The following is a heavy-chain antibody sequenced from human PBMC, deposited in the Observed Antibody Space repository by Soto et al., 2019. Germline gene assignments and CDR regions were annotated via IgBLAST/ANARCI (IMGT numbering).Heavy chain of an antibody. CDR2: IYYSGST. Sequence: SETLSLTCTVSGGSISSYYWSWIRQPPGKGLEWIGYIYYSGSTNYNPSLKSRVTISVDTSNNQFSLKLNSVTAADTAVYYCAAGGGLPRYYWGQGTLVTVSS. CDR1: GGSISSYY. CDR3: AAGGGLPRYY. D-gene: IGHD5-12*01. J-gene: IGHJ4*02. V-gene: IGHV4-59*08.